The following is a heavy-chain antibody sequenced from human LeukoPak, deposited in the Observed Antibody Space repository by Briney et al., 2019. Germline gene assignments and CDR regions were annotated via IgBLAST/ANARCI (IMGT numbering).Heavy chain of an antibody. V-gene: IGHV3-23*01. CDR3: AKAVRRCNGGCI. CDR2: IGASGGDT. Sequence: PGGSLRLSCAASGFTFTTYSFSWVRQAPGKGLEWVSGIGASGGDTFYADSVKGRFTISRDNSKNTLSLQMNSLRVEDTAIYYCAKAVRRCNGGCIWGQGTLVTVSS. J-gene: IGHJ4*02. CDR1: GFTFTTYS. D-gene: IGHD2-8*01.